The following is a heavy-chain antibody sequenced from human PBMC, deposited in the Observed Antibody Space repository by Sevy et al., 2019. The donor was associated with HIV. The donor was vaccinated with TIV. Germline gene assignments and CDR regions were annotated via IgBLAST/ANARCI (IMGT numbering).Heavy chain of an antibody. V-gene: IGHV3-30-3*01. Sequence: GGSLRLSCAASGFTFSSYAMHRVRQAPGKGLEWVAVISYDGSNKYYADSVKGRFTISRDNSKNTLYLQMNSLRAEDTAVYYCARDHGAAFGGVIVPDYWGQGTLVTVSS. CDR1: GFTFSSYA. CDR3: ARDHGAAFGGVIVPDY. J-gene: IGHJ4*02. D-gene: IGHD3-16*02. CDR2: ISYDGSNK.